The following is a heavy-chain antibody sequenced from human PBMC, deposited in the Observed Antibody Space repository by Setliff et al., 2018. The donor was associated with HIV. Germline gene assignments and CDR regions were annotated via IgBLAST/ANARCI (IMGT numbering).Heavy chain of an antibody. CDR3: ARQDIPTGYYLFDY. CDR1: GHTFNNYD. D-gene: IGHD3-9*01. J-gene: IGHJ4*02. CDR2: MNPNTGVA. V-gene: IGHV1-8*01. Sequence: ASVKVSCKASGHTFNNYDIHWVRRATGQGLEWMGWMNPNTGVAGYALKFHGRVNMTRDTSISTVYMELSSLTSEDTALYYCARQDIPTGYYLFDYWGQGTQVTVSS.